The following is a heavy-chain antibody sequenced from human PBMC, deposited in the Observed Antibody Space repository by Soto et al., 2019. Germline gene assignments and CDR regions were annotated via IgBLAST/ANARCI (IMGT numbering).Heavy chain of an antibody. D-gene: IGHD2-15*01. Sequence: GGSLTLSCAPSGFTFSSYGMHWVRQAPGKGLEWVAVIWYDGSNKYYADSVKGRFTISRDNSKNTLYLQMNSLRAEDTAVYYRASRLDCSGGSCSNYYGMDVWGQGTTVTVSS. CDR2: IWYDGSNK. J-gene: IGHJ6*02. CDR3: ASRLDCSGGSCSNYYGMDV. CDR1: GFTFSSYG. V-gene: IGHV3-33*01.